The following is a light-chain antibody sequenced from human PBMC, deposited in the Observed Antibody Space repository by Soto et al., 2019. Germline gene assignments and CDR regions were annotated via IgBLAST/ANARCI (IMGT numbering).Light chain of an antibody. J-gene: IGKJ1*01. V-gene: IGKV3-15*01. Sequence: EIVMTQFPATLSVYPGERVTLSCRASQSVSSTLAWYQQKPVQAPRVLIYRASTRATGIPARFSGSGSGTEFTLTISSLQSEDFAVSYCQHYNDGPPTWTFGQGTKVEIK. CDR3: QHYNDGPPTWT. CDR2: RAS. CDR1: QSVSST.